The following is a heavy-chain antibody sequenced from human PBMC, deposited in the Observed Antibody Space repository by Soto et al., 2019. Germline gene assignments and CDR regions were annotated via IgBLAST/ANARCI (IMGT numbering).Heavy chain of an antibody. J-gene: IGHJ4*02. Sequence: SETLSLTCTVSGGSISSYYWSWIRQPPGRGLEWIGYIYYSGSTNYNPSLKSRVTISVDTSKNQFSLKLSSVTAADTAVYYCARVLDYYDSSGFDYWGQGTLVTSPQ. CDR2: IYYSGST. CDR3: ARVLDYYDSSGFDY. V-gene: IGHV4-59*01. CDR1: GGSISSYY. D-gene: IGHD3-22*01.